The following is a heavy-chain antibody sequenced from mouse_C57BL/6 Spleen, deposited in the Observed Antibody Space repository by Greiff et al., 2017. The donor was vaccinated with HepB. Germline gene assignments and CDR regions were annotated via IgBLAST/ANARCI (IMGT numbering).Heavy chain of an antibody. CDR3: ARGDYEQFAY. V-gene: IGHV5-17*01. Sequence: EVKLMESGGGLVKPGGSLKLSCAASGFTFSDYGMHWVRQAPEKGLEWVAYISSGSSTIYYADTVKGRFTISRDNAKNTLFLQMTSLRSEDTAMYYCARGDYEQFAYWGQGTLVTVSA. J-gene: IGHJ3*01. CDR2: ISSGSSTI. D-gene: IGHD2-4*01. CDR1: GFTFSDYG.